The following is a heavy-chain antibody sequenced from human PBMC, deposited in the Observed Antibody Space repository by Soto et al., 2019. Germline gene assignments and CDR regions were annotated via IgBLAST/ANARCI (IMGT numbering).Heavy chain of an antibody. CDR2: IIPIFGTA. Sequence: QVQLVQSGAEVKKPGSSVKVSCKASGGTFSSYAISWVRQAPGQGLEWMGGIIPIFGTANYAQKFQGRVTINADESTSTAYMELSSLRSEDTAVYYCARIYDSSGYYYDVNWFDPWGQGTLVTVSS. J-gene: IGHJ5*02. CDR1: GGTFSSYA. D-gene: IGHD3-22*01. V-gene: IGHV1-69*01. CDR3: ARIYDSSGYYYDVNWFDP.